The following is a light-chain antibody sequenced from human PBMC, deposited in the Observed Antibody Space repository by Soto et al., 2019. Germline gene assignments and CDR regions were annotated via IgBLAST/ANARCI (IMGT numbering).Light chain of an antibody. CDR1: SSNIGSNT. CDR2: SNN. J-gene: IGLJ2*01. CDR3: AAWDDSLNGHVV. V-gene: IGLV1-44*01. Sequence: QPVLTQPPSASGTPGQRVTISCSGSSSNIGSNTVNWYQQLPGTAPKLLIYSNNPRPSGVPDRFSGSKSGTSASLAISGPQSEDEADYYCAAWDDSLNGHVVFGGGTKLTVL.